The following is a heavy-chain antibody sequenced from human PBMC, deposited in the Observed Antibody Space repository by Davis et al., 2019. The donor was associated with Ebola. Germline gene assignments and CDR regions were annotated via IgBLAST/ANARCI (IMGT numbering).Heavy chain of an antibody. CDR3: ARGGIAAQTAHYYYGMDV. D-gene: IGHD6-6*01. CDR2: ISTYNGNT. CDR1: GGTFSSYA. V-gene: IGHV1-18*01. Sequence: ASVKVSCKASGGTFSSYAISWVRQAPGQGLEWMGWISTYNGNTNYAQKVQGRITMTTDTSTSTAYMELRSLRSDDTARYYCARGGIAAQTAHYYYGMDVWGQGTTVTVSS. J-gene: IGHJ6*02.